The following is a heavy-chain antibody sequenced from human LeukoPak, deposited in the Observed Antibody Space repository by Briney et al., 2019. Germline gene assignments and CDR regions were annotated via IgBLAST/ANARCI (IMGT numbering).Heavy chain of an antibody. J-gene: IGHJ6*03. V-gene: IGHV4-4*07. CDR1: GGSISSYY. Sequence: PSETLSLTCTVSGGSISSYYWSWIRQPAGKGLEWIGRIYTSGSTNYNPSLKSRVTMSVDTSKNQFSLKLSSVTAADTAVYYCGRGLARSNYYYMDVWGKGTTVTVSS. CDR2: IYTSGST. D-gene: IGHD2-15*01. CDR3: GRGLARSNYYYMDV.